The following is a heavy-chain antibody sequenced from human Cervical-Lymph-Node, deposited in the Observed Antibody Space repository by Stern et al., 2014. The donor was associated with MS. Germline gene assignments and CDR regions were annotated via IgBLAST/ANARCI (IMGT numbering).Heavy chain of an antibody. V-gene: IGHV4-31*03. CDR1: GGSIISGDFY. J-gene: IGHJ5*02. Sequence: QVQLQESGPGLVKPSQTLSLTCTVSGGSIISGDFYWSWIRQRPGNGLEWIGYIYYSGSTYYNPSLNRRVTISVDTANNQFSLKLSSVAAADTAVYYCARRAGGSDNYFDPWGQGTLVTVSS. CDR3: ARRAGGSDNYFDP. D-gene: IGHD4/OR15-4a*01. CDR2: IYYSGST.